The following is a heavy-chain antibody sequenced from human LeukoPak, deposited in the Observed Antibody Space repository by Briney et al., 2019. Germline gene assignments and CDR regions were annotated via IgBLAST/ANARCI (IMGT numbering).Heavy chain of an antibody. D-gene: IGHD2-15*01. J-gene: IGHJ3*02. CDR3: VGCSGGSCHSGAFEI. V-gene: IGHV6-1*01. CDR2: ASYRSKWYY. Sequence: SQTLSLTCVISGDSVSKDNAAWNWIRQSPSRGLEWLARASYRSKWYYDYAVSVKSRMSINTDTSKNQFTLQVNSAIPEDTAMYYCVGCSGGSCHSGAFEIWGQGTMITVSS. CDR1: GDSVSKDNAA.